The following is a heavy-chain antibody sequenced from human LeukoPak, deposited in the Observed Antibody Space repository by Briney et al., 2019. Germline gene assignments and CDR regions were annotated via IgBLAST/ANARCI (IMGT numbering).Heavy chain of an antibody. Sequence: SETLSLTCTVSGGSISSGSYYCSWIRQPAGNGLEWIGRIYTSGSTNYNPSLKSRVTISVDTSKNQFSLKLSSVTAADTAVYYCARSLYSVYDYRPYYFDYWGQGTLVTVSS. CDR2: IYTSGST. V-gene: IGHV4-61*02. CDR3: ARSLYSVYDYRPYYFDY. D-gene: IGHD5/OR15-5a*01. J-gene: IGHJ4*02. CDR1: GGSISSGSYY.